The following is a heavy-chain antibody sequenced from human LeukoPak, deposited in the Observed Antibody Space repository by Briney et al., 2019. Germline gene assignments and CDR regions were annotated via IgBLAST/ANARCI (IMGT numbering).Heavy chain of an antibody. V-gene: IGHV2-5*01. CDR1: GFSLITSGVG. J-gene: IGHJ4*02. Sequence: SGPTLVNPTQTLTLTCTFSGFSLITSGVGVGWIRQPPGKALEWLALIYWNDDKHYSPSLNSRLTITKDTSKNQVVLTMTNMDPVDTATYYCAHRRDLYLFDYWGQGTLVTVSS. D-gene: IGHD2-2*02. CDR2: IYWNDDK. CDR3: AHRRDLYLFDY.